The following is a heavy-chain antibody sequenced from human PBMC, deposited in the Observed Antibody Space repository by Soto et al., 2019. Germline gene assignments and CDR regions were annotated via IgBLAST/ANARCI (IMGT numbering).Heavy chain of an antibody. CDR1: GGSFSDYY. CDR2: VNHSGST. D-gene: IGHD3-22*01. CDR3: ARGLGMAFHDPTGYFYGYYFDS. Sequence: QVQLQQWGAGLLKPSETLSLTYAVYGGSFSDYYWSWIRQPPGKGLEWIGEVNHSGSTNYIPSLKSRVTISVDTSKNQFSLKLNSVTAADTAVYYCARGLGMAFHDPTGYFYGYYFDSWGQGTLVTVSS. V-gene: IGHV4-34*01. J-gene: IGHJ4*02.